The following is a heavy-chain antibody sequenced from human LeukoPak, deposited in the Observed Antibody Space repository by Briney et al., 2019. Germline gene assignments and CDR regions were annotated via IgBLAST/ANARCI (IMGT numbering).Heavy chain of an antibody. CDR2: ISYDGSNK. J-gene: IGHJ4*02. D-gene: IGHD3-22*01. CDR1: GFTFSSYA. CDR3: ASEDSSGPTS. V-gene: IGHV3-30-3*01. Sequence: GGSLRLSCAASGFTFSSYAMHWVRQAPGKGLEWVAVISYDGSNKYYADSVKGRFTISRDNSKNTLYLQMSSLRAEDTAVYYCASEDSSGPTSWGQGTLVTVSS.